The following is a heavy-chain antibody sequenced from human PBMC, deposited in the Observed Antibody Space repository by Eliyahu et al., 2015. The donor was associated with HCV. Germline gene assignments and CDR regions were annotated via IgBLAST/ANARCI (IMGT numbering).Heavy chain of an antibody. CDR1: GXAFIXYS. D-gene: IGHD5-18*01. CDR3: ARDSRGGLRYTFGLMAH. J-gene: IGHJ4*02. V-gene: IGHV3-21*01. CDR2: ITGTSNYI. Sequence: EVQLVESGGGLVKPGGSLRLSCAASGXAFIXYSLNWVRQAPGKGLEWVXSITGTSNYIYYADSVKGRFTISRDNAKNLLYLQMNSLRAEDTAVYYCARDSRGGLRYTFGLMAHWGQGTLVTVSS.